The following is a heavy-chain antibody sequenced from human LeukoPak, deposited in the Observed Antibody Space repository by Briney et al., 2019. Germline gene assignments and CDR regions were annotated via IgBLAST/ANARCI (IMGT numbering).Heavy chain of an antibody. CDR1: GLTFSNHG. J-gene: IGHJ4*02. D-gene: IGHD2/OR15-2a*01. V-gene: IGHV3-30*18. CDR3: AKDKIFRYLDY. CDR2: ITSDGNNK. Sequence: GGSLRLSCAASGLTFSNHGMHWVRQAPGKGLEWVAMITSDGNNKYYADSVKDRFTISRDDSRNTLYLQMNSLRDEDTAVYYCAKDKIFRYLDYWGQGALVTVSS.